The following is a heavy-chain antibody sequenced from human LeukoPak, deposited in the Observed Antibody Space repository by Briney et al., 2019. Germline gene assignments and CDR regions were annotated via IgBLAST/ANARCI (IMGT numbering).Heavy chain of an antibody. V-gene: IGHV3-66*01. CDR2: IYSGGST. Sequence: PGGSLRLSCAASGFTFSSYAMSWVRQAPGKGLEWVSVIYSGGSTYYADSVKGRFTISRDNSKNTLYLQMNSLRAEDTAVYYCARDSSPPAAGTDYWGQGTLVTVSS. CDR3: ARDSSPPAAGTDY. CDR1: GFTFSSYA. J-gene: IGHJ4*02. D-gene: IGHD6-13*01.